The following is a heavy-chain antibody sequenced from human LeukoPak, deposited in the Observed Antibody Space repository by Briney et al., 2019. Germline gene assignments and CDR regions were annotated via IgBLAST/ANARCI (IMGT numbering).Heavy chain of an antibody. V-gene: IGHV1-18*01. D-gene: IGHD6-13*01. Sequence: ASVKVSCKASGFTFTSYGISWVRQAPGQGLEWMGWISAYNGNTNYAQKLQGRVTTTTDTSTSTAYMELRSLRSDDTAVYYCARTLRIAAASDYWGQGTLVTVSS. CDR1: GFTFTSYG. CDR2: ISAYNGNT. J-gene: IGHJ4*02. CDR3: ARTLRIAAASDY.